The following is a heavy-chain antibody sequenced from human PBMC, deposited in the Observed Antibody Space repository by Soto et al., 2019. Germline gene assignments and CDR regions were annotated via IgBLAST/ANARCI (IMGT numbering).Heavy chain of an antibody. CDR1: GFTFGTYG. D-gene: IGHD2-21*01. CDR3: ARADCGGQCPCDY. V-gene: IGHV3-33*01. J-gene: IGHJ4*02. Sequence: PGGSLRLSCAVSGFTFGTYGMHWVRQAPGKGLEWVAGIWYDGSVKTYADSVKGRFSISRDNSQNTVYLQMNTLRAGDTAVYYCARADCGGQCPCDYWGQGTLVTVSS. CDR2: IWYDGSVK.